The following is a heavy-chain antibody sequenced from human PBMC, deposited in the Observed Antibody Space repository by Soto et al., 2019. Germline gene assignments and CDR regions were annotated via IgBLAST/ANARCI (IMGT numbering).Heavy chain of an antibody. J-gene: IGHJ5*02. V-gene: IGHV4-34*01. CDR3: ARMLVYYYGSGISGHRSWFDP. CDR2: INHSGST. Sequence: SETLSLTCAVYGGSFSGYYWSWIRQPPGKGLEWIGEINHSGSTNYNPSLKSRVTISVDTSKNQFSLKLSSVTAADTAVYYCARMLVYYYGSGISGHRSWFDPWGHGTLVTVSS. D-gene: IGHD3-10*01. CDR1: GGSFSGYY.